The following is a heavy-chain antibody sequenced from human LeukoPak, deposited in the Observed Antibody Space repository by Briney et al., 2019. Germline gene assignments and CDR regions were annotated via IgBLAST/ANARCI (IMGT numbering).Heavy chain of an antibody. CDR2: ISHDGSNK. CDR3: TKAHTTENWVFFDY. D-gene: IGHD7-27*01. Sequence: PGGSLRLSCAASGFTFSSYGMHWVRQAPGKGLEWVAVISHDGSNKYYADSVKGRFIISRDNSKNTLYLQMNSLGAEDTAVYYCTKAHTTENWVFFDYWGQGTPVTVSS. J-gene: IGHJ4*02. V-gene: IGHV3-30*18. CDR1: GFTFSSYG.